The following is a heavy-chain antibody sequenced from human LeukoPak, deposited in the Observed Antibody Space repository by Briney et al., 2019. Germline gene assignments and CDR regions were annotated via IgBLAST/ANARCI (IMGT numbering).Heavy chain of an antibody. CDR3: ASHCSSTSCYGMDV. D-gene: IGHD2-2*01. Sequence: SETLSLTCAVYGGSFSGYYWSWIRQPPGKGLEWIGEINHSGSTNYNPSLKSRVSISVDTSKNQLSLKLSSVTAADTAVYYCASHCSSTSCYGMDVWGQGTTVTVSS. J-gene: IGHJ6*02. CDR2: INHSGST. V-gene: IGHV4-34*01. CDR1: GGSFSGYY.